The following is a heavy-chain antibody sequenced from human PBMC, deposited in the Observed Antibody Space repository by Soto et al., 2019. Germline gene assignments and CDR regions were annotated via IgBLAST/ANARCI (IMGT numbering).Heavy chain of an antibody. D-gene: IGHD3-22*01. Sequence: PGGSLGLSCAASGFTFSSYAMSWVRQAPGKGLEWVSAISGSGGSTYYADSVKGRFTISRDNSKNTLYLQMNSLRAEDTAVYYCAKDLEYYYDSSGLEGPLDYWGQGTLVTVSS. CDR3: AKDLEYYYDSSGLEGPLDY. CDR2: ISGSGGST. J-gene: IGHJ4*02. CDR1: GFTFSSYA. V-gene: IGHV3-23*01.